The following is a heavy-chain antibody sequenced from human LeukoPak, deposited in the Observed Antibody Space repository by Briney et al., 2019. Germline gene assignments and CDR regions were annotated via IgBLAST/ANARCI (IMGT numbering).Heavy chain of an antibody. CDR3: ARESYDAFDI. V-gene: IGHV3-30-3*01. Sequence: GGSLRLSCAASGFTFSSYAMHWVRQAPGKGLEWVAVISYDGNNKYYADSVKGRFTISRDNSKNTLYLQMNSLRAEDTAVYYCARESYDAFDIWGQGTMVTVSS. CDR2: ISYDGNNK. CDR1: GFTFSSYA. J-gene: IGHJ3*02.